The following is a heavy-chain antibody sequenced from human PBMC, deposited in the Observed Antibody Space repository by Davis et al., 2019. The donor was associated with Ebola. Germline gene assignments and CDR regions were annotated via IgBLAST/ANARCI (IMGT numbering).Heavy chain of an antibody. CDR3: ARGRKVARMGSWFDS. CDR1: GYTFTNYD. D-gene: IGHD5-12*01. V-gene: IGHV1-8*02. Sequence: ASVKVSCKASGYTFTNYDAHWVRQGTGQGLEWIGWMNPNSGNTGYGQKFQGRVTMTRNTSISTAYMELSSLTSEDTAVYYCARGRKVARMGSWFDSWGQGTLVTVSS. J-gene: IGHJ5*01. CDR2: MNPNSGNT.